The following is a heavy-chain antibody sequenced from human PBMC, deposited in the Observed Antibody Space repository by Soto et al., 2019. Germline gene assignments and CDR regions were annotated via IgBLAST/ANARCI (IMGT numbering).Heavy chain of an antibody. D-gene: IGHD3-16*01. CDR1: GFTFSSYA. Sequence: GVSLRLSCTASGFTFSSYAMTLVRQAPGKGLEWVSAISGSGGRTYYAESVKGRFTISRDNSKNTLYLQMNSLRAEDTAVYYCPRGSREYYYYHMDVWGKGTTVTVSS. J-gene: IGHJ6*03. CDR2: ISGSGGRT. CDR3: PRGSREYYYYHMDV. V-gene: IGHV3-23*01.